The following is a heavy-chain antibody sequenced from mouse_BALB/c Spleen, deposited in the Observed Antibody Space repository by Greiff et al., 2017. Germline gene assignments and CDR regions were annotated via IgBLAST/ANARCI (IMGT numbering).Heavy chain of an antibody. J-gene: IGHJ2*01. CDR3: TRDYGYGYFDY. Sequence: LQQPGSELVMPGASVKLSCKASGYTFTSYWMHWVKQRHGQGLEWIGNIYPGSGSTNYDEKFKSKGTLTVDTSSSTAYMHLSSLTSEDSAVYYCTRDYGYGYFDYWGQVTTLTVSS. D-gene: IGHD1-2*01. CDR2: IYPGSGST. CDR1: GYTFTSYW. V-gene: IGHV1S22*01.